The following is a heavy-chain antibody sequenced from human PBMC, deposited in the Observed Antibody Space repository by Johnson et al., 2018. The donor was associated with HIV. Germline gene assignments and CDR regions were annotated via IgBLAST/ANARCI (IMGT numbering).Heavy chain of an antibody. CDR3: ARAANWYDAFDI. V-gene: IGHV3-30*03. D-gene: IGHD7-27*01. CDR2: ISDDGTNK. CDR1: GFTFSDAW. J-gene: IGHJ3*02. Sequence: QVQLVESGGGVVQPGRSLRLSCAASGFTFSDAWMSWVRQAPGKGLEWVAVISDDGTNKYYADSVKGRFTISRDNSKNTLYLQMNSLRAEDTAVYYCARAANWYDAFDIWGQGTMVTVSS.